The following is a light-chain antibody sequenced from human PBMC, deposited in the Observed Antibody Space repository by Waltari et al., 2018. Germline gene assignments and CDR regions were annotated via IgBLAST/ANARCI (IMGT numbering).Light chain of an antibody. CDR1: QSVSSSY. Sequence: TQSPGTLSLSPGERPTLSCRASQSVSSSYLAWYQQKPGQAPRLLIYGASSRATGIPDRCSGSGSGTDFTLTISRLEPEDFAVYYCKQYGSSITFGQGTRLEIK. J-gene: IGKJ5*01. V-gene: IGKV3-20*01. CDR3: KQYGSSIT. CDR2: GAS.